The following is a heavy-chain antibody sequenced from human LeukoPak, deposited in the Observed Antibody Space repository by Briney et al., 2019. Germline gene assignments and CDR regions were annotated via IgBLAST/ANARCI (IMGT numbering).Heavy chain of an antibody. Sequence: PGRSLRLSCAASGFTFSSYSMNWVRQAPGKGLEWVSYISSSSSTIYYADSVKGRFTISRDNAKNSLYLQMNSLRAEDTAVYYCARDNGRGSYMGGLGAWGQGTLVTVSS. J-gene: IGHJ5*02. CDR1: GFTFSSYS. D-gene: IGHD1-26*01. CDR2: ISSSSSTI. CDR3: ARDNGRGSYMGGLGA. V-gene: IGHV3-48*04.